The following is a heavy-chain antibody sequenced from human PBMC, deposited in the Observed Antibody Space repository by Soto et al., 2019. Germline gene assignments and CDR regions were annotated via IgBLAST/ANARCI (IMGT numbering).Heavy chain of an antibody. CDR3: AGCGAARPYYYYYMDV. J-gene: IGHJ6*03. Sequence: ASVKVSCKASGYTFTSYAMHWVRQAPGQRLEWMGWINAGNGNTKYSQKFQGRVTITRDTSASTAYMELSSLRSEDTAVYYCAGCGAARPYYYYYMDVWGKGTTVTVSS. D-gene: IGHD6-6*01. V-gene: IGHV1-3*01. CDR1: GYTFTSYA. CDR2: INAGNGNT.